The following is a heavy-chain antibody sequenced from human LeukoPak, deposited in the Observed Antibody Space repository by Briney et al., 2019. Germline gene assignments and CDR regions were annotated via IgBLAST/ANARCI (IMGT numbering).Heavy chain of an antibody. J-gene: IGHJ6*02. CDR3: ARVDSSGWLIYGMDV. CDR2: ISYDGGNK. CDR1: GFTFSSYA. D-gene: IGHD6-19*01. Sequence: SGGSLRLSCAASGFTFSSYAMHWVRQAPGKGLEWATVISYDGGNKFYADSVKGRFTISRDNSKNTLYLQMNTLRAEDTALYYCARVDSSGWLIYGMDVWGQGTTVTVSS. V-gene: IGHV3-30*04.